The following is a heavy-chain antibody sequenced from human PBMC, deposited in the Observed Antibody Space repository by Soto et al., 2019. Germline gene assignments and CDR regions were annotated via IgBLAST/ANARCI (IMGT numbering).Heavy chain of an antibody. Sequence: SGATLVNPTQTLTLTCTLSGFSLSTSGMCVSWIRQPPGKALEWLALIDWDDDKYYSTSLKTRLTISKDTSKNQVVLTMTNMDPVDTAMYYCARMSYSSYYYYGMDVWGQGTTVTVSS. V-gene: IGHV2-70*01. CDR1: GFSLSTSGMC. D-gene: IGHD6-13*01. J-gene: IGHJ6*02. CDR3: ARMSYSSYYYYGMDV. CDR2: IDWDDDK.